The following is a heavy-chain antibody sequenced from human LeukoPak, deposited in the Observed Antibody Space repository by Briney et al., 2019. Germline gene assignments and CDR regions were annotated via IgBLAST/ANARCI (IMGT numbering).Heavy chain of an antibody. J-gene: IGHJ4*02. CDR2: IYYTGKN. CDR1: GGSINSHY. D-gene: IGHD6-19*01. CDR3: VRRDTGWNYFDY. Sequence: SETLSLTCAVYGGSINSHYWGWIRQPPGKGLQWIGDIYYTGKNNYNPSLKSRVTISLDTSKDHLSLNLTSVLAADTAIYYCVRRDTGWNYFDYWGQGILVTASS. V-gene: IGHV4-59*08.